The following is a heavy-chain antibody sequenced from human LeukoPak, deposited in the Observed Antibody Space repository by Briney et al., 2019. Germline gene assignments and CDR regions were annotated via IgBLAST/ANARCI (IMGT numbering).Heavy chain of an antibody. Sequence: GGSLRLSCAASGITLSSYAMSWVRQAPRKGLEWVSSISGSGENTYYADSVKGRFTISRDNSKNTLYLQMNSLRAEDTAVYYCAKELLWFGESLYYFDYWGQGTLVTVSS. CDR1: GITLSSYA. J-gene: IGHJ4*02. CDR3: AKELLWFGESLYYFDY. V-gene: IGHV3-23*01. CDR2: ISGSGENT. D-gene: IGHD3-10*01.